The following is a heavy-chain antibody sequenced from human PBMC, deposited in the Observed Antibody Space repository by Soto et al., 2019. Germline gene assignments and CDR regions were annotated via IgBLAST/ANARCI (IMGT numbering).Heavy chain of an antibody. Sequence: SEPLSLTCTVSNGSISTYYWTWVRQPPGKGLEWIGYVYYSGSSNYNPSLKSRVGMSIDTSKNQFSLELKSVTAADTATYYCVRDYLLAGFDTWGQGILVTVSS. J-gene: IGHJ5*02. CDR1: NGSISTYY. CDR3: VRDYLLAGFDT. V-gene: IGHV4-59*01. CDR2: VYYSGSS. D-gene: IGHD6-19*01.